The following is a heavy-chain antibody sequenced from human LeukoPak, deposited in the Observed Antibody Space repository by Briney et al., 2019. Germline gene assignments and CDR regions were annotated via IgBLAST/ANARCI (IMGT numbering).Heavy chain of an antibody. D-gene: IGHD2-15*01. CDR3: AIVGYCSGGSCYSDY. V-gene: IGHV1-18*04. CDR2: ISAYNGNT. CDR1: GYTFTSYG. J-gene: IGHJ4*02. Sequence: ASVKVSCKASGYTFTSYGISWVRQAPGPGLEWMGWISAYNGNTNYAQKLQGRVTMTTDTSTSTAYMELRSLRSDDTAVYYCAIVGYCSGGSCYSDYWGQGTLVTVSS.